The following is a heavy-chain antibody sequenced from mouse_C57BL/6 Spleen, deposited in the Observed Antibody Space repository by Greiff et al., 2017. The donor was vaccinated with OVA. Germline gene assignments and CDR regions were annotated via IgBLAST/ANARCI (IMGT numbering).Heavy chain of an antibody. CDR3: TTRALRNFDY. CDR1: GFNIKDDY. CDR2: IDPENGDT. Sequence: EVQLQQSGAELVRPGASVKLSCTASGFNIKDDYMHWVKQRPEQGLEWIGWIDPENGDTEYASKFQGKATITADTSSNTAYLQLSSLTSEDTAVYYCTTRALRNFDYWGQGTTLTVSS. J-gene: IGHJ2*01. V-gene: IGHV14-4*01. D-gene: IGHD1-1*01.